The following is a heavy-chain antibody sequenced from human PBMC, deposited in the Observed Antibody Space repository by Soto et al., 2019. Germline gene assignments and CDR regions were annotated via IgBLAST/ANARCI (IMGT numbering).Heavy chain of an antibody. V-gene: IGHV3-30*19. Sequence: QVQLVESGGGVVQPGRSLRLSCAASGFTFSNYGRHWVRQAPGKGLEWLAVILNDGGDQNYGDSVKGRFTISRDNSKNTLYLQINSLRVEDTAVYYCARDDDRPDNGLDMWGQGTMVTVSS. CDR2: ILNDGGDQ. CDR1: GFTFSNYG. J-gene: IGHJ3*02. CDR3: ARDDDRPDNGLDM. D-gene: IGHD2-8*01.